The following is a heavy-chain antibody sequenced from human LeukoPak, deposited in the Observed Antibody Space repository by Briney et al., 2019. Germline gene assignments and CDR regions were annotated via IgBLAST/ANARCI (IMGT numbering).Heavy chain of an antibody. J-gene: IGHJ5*02. V-gene: IGHV4-59*01. D-gene: IGHD4-17*01. Sequence: PSETLSLTCTVSGGSISSYYWSWIRQPPGKGLEWIGYIYYSGSTNYNPSLKSRVTISVDTSKNQFSLKLSSVTAADTAVYYCAREGATTVTDNWFDPWGQGTLVTVSS. CDR1: GGSISSYY. CDR3: AREGATTVTDNWFDP. CDR2: IYYSGST.